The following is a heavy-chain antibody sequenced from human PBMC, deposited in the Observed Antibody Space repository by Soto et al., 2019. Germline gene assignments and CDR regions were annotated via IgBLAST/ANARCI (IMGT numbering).Heavy chain of an antibody. D-gene: IGHD2-21*01. V-gene: IGHV4-31*02. CDR2: VYSSGST. CDR1: GGSISSGGYY. Sequence: SETLSLTCTVSGGSISSGGYYWSWLRQHTGQGWEWIGYVYSSGSTYYNPSLKSRVTISVDTSKNQFSLMLSSVTDADTAVYYCARAYSRVLRGKIYYFDYWGQGTLVTVSS. CDR3: ARAYSRVLRGKIYYFDY. J-gene: IGHJ4*02.